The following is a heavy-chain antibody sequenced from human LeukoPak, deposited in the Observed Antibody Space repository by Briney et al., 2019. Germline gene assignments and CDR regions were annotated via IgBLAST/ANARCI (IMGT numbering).Heavy chain of an antibody. CDR1: GDSISSKNAA. J-gene: IGHJ6*02. Sequence: SQTLSLTCAISGDSISSKNAAWNWIRQSPSRGLEWLGRTYYRSKWYNDYAVSVKSRITINPDTSKNQFSLQLNSVTPEDTAVYYCARAPKYYDFWSGYRGTDFQRAYYYGMDVWGQGTTVTVSS. D-gene: IGHD3-3*01. CDR3: ARAPKYYDFWSGYRGTDFQRAYYYGMDV. CDR2: TYYRSKWYN. V-gene: IGHV6-1*01.